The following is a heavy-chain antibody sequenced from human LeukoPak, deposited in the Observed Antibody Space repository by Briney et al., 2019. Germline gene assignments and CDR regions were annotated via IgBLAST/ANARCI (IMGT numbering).Heavy chain of an antibody. V-gene: IGHV4-4*02. D-gene: IGHD6-13*01. Sequence: SGTLSLTCAVSGGSISSSNWWSWVRQPPGKGLEWIGEIYHSGSTNYNPSPKSRVTISVDKSKNQFSLKLSSVTAADTAVYYCAGDQGGAATGWFDPWGQGTLVTVSS. J-gene: IGHJ5*02. CDR1: GGSISSSNW. CDR3: AGDQGGAATGWFDP. CDR2: IYHSGST.